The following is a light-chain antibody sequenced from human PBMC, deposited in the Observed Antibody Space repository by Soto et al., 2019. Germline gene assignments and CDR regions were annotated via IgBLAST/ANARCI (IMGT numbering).Light chain of an antibody. CDR1: LGIRDD. V-gene: IGKV1-6*01. CDR3: LQDYNYPWT. CDR2: SAS. J-gene: IGKJ1*01. Sequence: AIQMTQSPSSLSASVGDRVTITCRASLGIRDDLGWYQQKPGTAPKLLIYSASSLQSGVPSRFSGSGSGTDFTLTISSLQPEDFATYCCLQDYNYPWTFGQGTKVEIK.